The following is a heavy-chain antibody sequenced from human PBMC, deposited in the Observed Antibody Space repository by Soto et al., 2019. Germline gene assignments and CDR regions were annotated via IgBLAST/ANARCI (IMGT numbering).Heavy chain of an antibody. Sequence: QVQLVQSGAEVKKPGSSVKVSCKASGGTFSSYAISWVRQAPGQGLEWMGGMNPNSGNTGYAQKFQGRVTMTRNTSISTAYMELSSLRSEDTAVYYCASGAAAGSGTSYYYYGMDVWGQGTTVTVSS. D-gene: IGHD6-13*01. CDR1: GGTFSSYA. CDR3: ASGAAAGSGTSYYYYGMDV. J-gene: IGHJ6*02. V-gene: IGHV1-8*02. CDR2: MNPNSGNT.